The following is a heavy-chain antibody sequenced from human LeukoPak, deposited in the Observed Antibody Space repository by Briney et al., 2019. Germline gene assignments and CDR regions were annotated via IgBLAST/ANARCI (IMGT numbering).Heavy chain of an antibody. CDR1: GFTFNSSA. Sequence: GGSLRLSWAASGFTFNSSAMSWVRQAAGKGLEWDSAISSSGGSTYYTDSVTGRLTISTDNSTNTLYLQMNRLRATRTAVTYCAKAGAGYSGYDYRTATGDYWGQGTLVTVSS. J-gene: IGHJ4*02. V-gene: IGHV3-23*01. CDR2: ISSSGGST. CDR3: AKAGAGYSGYDYRTATGDY. D-gene: IGHD5-12*01.